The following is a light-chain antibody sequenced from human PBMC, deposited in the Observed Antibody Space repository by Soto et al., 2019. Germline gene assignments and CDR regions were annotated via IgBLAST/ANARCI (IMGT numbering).Light chain of an antibody. V-gene: IGLV4-60*02. Sequence: QSVLTQSSSASASLGSSVKLTCTLSSGHSSYIIAWHQQQPGKAPRSLMKLEGSGSYYKGSGVPDRFSGSSSGADRYLTISNLQFEDEADYYCETWDSNTRVFGGGTKLTVL. CDR2: LEGSGSY. CDR1: SGHSSYI. CDR3: ETWDSNTRV. J-gene: IGLJ3*02.